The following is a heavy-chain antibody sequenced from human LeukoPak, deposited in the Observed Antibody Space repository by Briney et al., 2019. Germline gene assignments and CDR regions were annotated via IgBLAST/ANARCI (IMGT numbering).Heavy chain of an antibody. J-gene: IGHJ3*02. CDR1: GYTFTSYG. V-gene: IGHV1-18*01. D-gene: IGHD4-23*01. CDR3: ARDWVTRAPNAFDI. Sequence: ASVKVSCKASGYTFTSYGISWVRQAPGQGLEWMGWISAYNGNTNYAQKLQGRVTMTTDTSKSTAYMELGSLRSNDTAVYYCARDWVTRAPNAFDIWGQGTMVTVSS. CDR2: ISAYNGNT.